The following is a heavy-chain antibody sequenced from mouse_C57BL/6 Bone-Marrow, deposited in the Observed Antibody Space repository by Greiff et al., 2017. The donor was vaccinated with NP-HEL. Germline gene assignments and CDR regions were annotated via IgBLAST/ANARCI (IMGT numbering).Heavy chain of an antibody. CDR2: INPSNGGT. J-gene: IGHJ4*01. Sequence: QVQLQQPGTELVKPGASVKLSCKASGYTFTSSWMHWVKQRPGHGLEWIGNINPSNGGTNYNEKFKSKATLTVDKSSSTAYMQLSSLTAAEAAVYYCARGDYDPTMDYWGQGTSVTVSS. D-gene: IGHD2-4*01. CDR3: ARGDYDPTMDY. CDR1: GYTFTSSW. V-gene: IGHV1-53*01.